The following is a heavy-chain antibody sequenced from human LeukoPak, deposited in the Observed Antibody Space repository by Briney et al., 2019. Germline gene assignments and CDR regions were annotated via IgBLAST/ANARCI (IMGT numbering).Heavy chain of an antibody. CDR2: IYYSGST. D-gene: IGHD4-11*01. J-gene: IGHJ6*03. V-gene: IGHV4-39*07. Sequence: PSETLSLTCTVSGGSISSSSYYWGWIRQPPGKGLEWIGSIYYSGSTYYNPSLKSRVTKSVDTSKNQFSLKLSSVTAADTAVYYCARGKITVTSKPKYYYYYYMDVWGKGTTVTVSS. CDR1: GGSISSSSYY. CDR3: ARGKITVTSKPKYYYYYYMDV.